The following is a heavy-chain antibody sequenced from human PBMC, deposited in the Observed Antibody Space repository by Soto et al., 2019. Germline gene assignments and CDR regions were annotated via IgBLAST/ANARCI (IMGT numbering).Heavy chain of an antibody. J-gene: IGHJ6*02. CDR1: GFTFSSYA. D-gene: IGHD3-10*01. CDR3: ARVGGGRGYYYGMDV. CDR2: ISYDGSNK. Sequence: QVQLVESGGGVVQPGRSLRLSCAASGFTFSSYAMHWVRQAPGKGLEWVAVISYDGSNKYYADSVKGRFTISRDNSKNTLNLQMNSLRAEDTAVYYCARVGGGRGYYYGMDVWGQGTTVTVSS. V-gene: IGHV3-30-3*01.